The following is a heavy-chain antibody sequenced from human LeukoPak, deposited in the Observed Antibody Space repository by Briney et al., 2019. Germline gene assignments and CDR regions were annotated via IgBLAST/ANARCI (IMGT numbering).Heavy chain of an antibody. CDR3: ARVSYDILTGYYDDY. D-gene: IGHD3-9*01. CDR2: INHSGST. Sequence: SETLSLTCAVYGGSFSGYYWSWIRQPPGKGLEWIGEINHSGSTNYNPSLKSRVTISVDTSKNQFSLKLSSMTAADTAVYYCARVSYDILTGYYDDYWGQGTLVTVSS. V-gene: IGHV4-34*01. J-gene: IGHJ4*02. CDR1: GGSFSGYY.